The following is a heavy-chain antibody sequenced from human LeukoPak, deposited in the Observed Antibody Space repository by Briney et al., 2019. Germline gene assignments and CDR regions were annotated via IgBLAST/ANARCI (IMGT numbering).Heavy chain of an antibody. CDR1: GYTSTSYD. J-gene: IGHJ3*02. D-gene: IGHD3-22*01. CDR2: MNPNSGKK. CDR3: ARDYYDSSGVRAFDI. V-gene: IGHV1-8*03. Sequence: AASVKVSCKASGYTSTSYDMNWVRQAPGQGLEGMGWMNPNSGKKDYAQRMEGRVTITKKTYKRTAYMELSSLRSEDTAVYYCARDYYDSSGVRAFDIWGQGTMVTVSS.